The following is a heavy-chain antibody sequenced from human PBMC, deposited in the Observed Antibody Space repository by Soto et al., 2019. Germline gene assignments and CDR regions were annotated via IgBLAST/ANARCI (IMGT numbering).Heavy chain of an antibody. CDR3: AKVRDYGGNPNWFDP. V-gene: IGHV3-23*01. D-gene: IGHD4-17*01. CDR2: ISGSGGST. J-gene: IGHJ5*02. Sequence: PGGSLRLSCAASGFTFSSYAMSWVRQAPGKGLEWVSAISGSGGSTYYADSVKGRFTISRDNSKNTLYLQMNSLRAEDTAVYYCAKVRDYGGNPNWFDPWGQGTLVTVSS. CDR1: GFTFSSYA.